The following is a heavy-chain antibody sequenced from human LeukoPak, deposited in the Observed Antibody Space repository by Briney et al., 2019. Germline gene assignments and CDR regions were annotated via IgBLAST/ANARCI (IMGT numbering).Heavy chain of an antibody. CDR1: GGSISSYY. D-gene: IGHD6-19*01. J-gene: IGHJ4*02. CDR2: IYYSGTT. V-gene: IGHV4-59*01. CDR3: VRGGWYPFDY. Sequence: SETLSLTCTVSGGSISSYYWSWIRQFPGKGLEWIGFIYYSGTTNYNPSLKSRVTVSVDTSKNKFSLKLSSVTAADAAVYFFVRGGWYPFDYWGQGTLVTVSS.